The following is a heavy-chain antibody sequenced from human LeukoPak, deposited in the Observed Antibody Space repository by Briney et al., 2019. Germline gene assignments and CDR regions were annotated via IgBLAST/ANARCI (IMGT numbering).Heavy chain of an antibody. V-gene: IGHV4-39*01. J-gene: IGHJ4*02. Sequence: SETLSLTCTVSGGSISSSSYYWGWIRQPPGKGLEWIGSIYYSGSTYYNPSLKSRVTISVDTSKNQFSLKLSSVTAADTAVYYCARHERVGATRRPHFDYWGQGTLVTVSS. CDR1: GGSISSSSYY. D-gene: IGHD1-26*01. CDR3: ARHERVGATRRPHFDY. CDR2: IYYSGST.